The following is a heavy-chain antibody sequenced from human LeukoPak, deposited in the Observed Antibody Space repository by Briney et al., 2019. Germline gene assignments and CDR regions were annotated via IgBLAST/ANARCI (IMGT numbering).Heavy chain of an antibody. CDR3: ARALGGPYDYVWGTYRYPFDY. V-gene: IGHV4-38-2*01. J-gene: IGHJ4*02. CDR2: MCHSGST. Sequence: SETLSLTCAVSGYSISSGYCWGWIRQPPGKGLEWIGSMCHSGSTYYNPSLKRRVTISVDTSKNQFSLTLSSVPAADTAVYYCARALGGPYDYVWGTYRYPFDYWGQGTLVTVSS. D-gene: IGHD3-16*02. CDR1: GYSISSGYC.